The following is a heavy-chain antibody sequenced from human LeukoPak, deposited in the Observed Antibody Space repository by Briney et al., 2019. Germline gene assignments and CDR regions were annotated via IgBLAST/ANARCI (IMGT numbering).Heavy chain of an antibody. CDR2: IYWNDNK. D-gene: IGHD4-23*01. CDR3: AHHSLLAGNYGGNPYYFDY. Sequence: SGPTLVKPTQTLTLTCTFSGFSLSTSGVGVGWIRQPPGKALEWLALIYWNDNKRYSPSLKSRLTITKDTSKNQVVLTLTNMDPVDTATYYCAHHSLLAGNYGGNPYYFDYWGQGTLVTVSS. V-gene: IGHV2-5*01. CDR1: GFSLSTSGVG. J-gene: IGHJ4*02.